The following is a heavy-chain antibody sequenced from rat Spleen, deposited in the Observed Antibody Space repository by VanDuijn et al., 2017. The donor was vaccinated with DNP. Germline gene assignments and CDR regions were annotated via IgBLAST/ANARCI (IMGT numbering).Heavy chain of an antibody. CDR1: GFNFNDYW. Sequence: EVKLVESGGGLVQPGRSLRLSCAASGFNFNDYWMGWVRQAPGKGLEWIGEINKESGTIIYSPSLKDKFAISRDNAQNTLYLQMNKLGSEDTAIYHCAKGPNYGGYSDYFDYWGQGVMVTVSS. CDR3: AKGPNYGGYSDYFDY. CDR2: INKESGTI. V-gene: IGHV4-2*01. J-gene: IGHJ2*01. D-gene: IGHD1-11*01.